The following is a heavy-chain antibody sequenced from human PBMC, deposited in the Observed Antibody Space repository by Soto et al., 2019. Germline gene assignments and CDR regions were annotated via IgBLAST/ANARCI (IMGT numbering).Heavy chain of an antibody. CDR3: ARVDTLLGY. CDR2: ISYDGTNK. Sequence: QVQLVESGGGVVQPGRSLRLSCAASGFSFSRYGMHWVRQAPGKGLEWVAIISYDGTNKYYADSVKGRFTISRDNSKNTLYLQMNSLRAEDTAVYYCARVDTLLGYWGQGTLVTVPS. D-gene: IGHD2-8*02. J-gene: IGHJ4*02. V-gene: IGHV3-33*01. CDR1: GFSFSRYG.